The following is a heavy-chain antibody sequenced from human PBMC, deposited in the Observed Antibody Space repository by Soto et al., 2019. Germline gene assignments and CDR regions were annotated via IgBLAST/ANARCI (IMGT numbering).Heavy chain of an antibody. J-gene: IGHJ5*02. V-gene: IGHV4-34*01. CDR1: GGSFSGYY. D-gene: IGHD3-10*01. CDR3: ARGLAYYDGSGSYHNWFDP. CDR2: INHSGST. Sequence: PSETLSLTCAVYGGSFSGYYWSWIRQPPGKGREWIGEINHSGSTNYNPSLKSRVTISVDTSKNQFSLKLSSVTAADTAVYYCARGLAYYDGSGSYHNWFDPWGQGTLVTVSS.